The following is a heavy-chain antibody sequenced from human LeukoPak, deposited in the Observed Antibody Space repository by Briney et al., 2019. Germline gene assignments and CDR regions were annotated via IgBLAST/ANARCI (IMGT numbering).Heavy chain of an antibody. J-gene: IGHJ5*02. CDR1: GGTFSSYA. CDR2: IIPILGIA. V-gene: IGHV1-69*04. CDR3: AREFGKDSTAAGTMDHKNNWFDP. Sequence: SVKVSCKASGGTFSSYAISWVRQAPGQGLEWMGRIIPILGIANYAQKFQGRVTLTADKSTSTAYMELSSLRSEDTAVYYCAREFGKDSTAAGTMDHKNNWFDPWGQGTLVTVSS. D-gene: IGHD6-13*01.